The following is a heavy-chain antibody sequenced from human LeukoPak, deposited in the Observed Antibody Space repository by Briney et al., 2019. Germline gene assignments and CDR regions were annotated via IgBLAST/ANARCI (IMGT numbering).Heavy chain of an antibody. D-gene: IGHD5-24*01. CDR1: GGSISSSNYY. CDR2: IYYSGST. J-gene: IGHJ3*02. V-gene: IGHV4-39*01. Sequence: SETLSLTCTVSGGSISSSNYYWGWIRQPPGKGLEWIGSIYYSGSTYYNPSLKSRVTISVDTSKNQFSLKLSSVTAADTAVYYCARLDRWLQHPGAFDIWGQGTMVTVSS. CDR3: ARLDRWLQHPGAFDI.